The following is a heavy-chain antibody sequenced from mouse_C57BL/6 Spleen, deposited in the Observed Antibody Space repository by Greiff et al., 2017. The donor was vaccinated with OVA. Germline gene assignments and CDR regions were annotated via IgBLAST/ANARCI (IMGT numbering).Heavy chain of an antibody. CDR1: GYTFTSYW. V-gene: IGHV1-64*01. CDR2: IHPNSGST. J-gene: IGHJ1*03. CDR3: ARKLGGTDWYFDV. Sequence: VQLQQPGAELVKPGASVKLSCKASGYTFTSYWMHWVKQRPGQGLEWIGMIHPNSGSTNYNEKFKSKATLTVDKSSSTAYMQLSSLTSEDSAVYYCARKLGGTDWYFDVWGTGTTVTVSS. D-gene: IGHD4-1*01.